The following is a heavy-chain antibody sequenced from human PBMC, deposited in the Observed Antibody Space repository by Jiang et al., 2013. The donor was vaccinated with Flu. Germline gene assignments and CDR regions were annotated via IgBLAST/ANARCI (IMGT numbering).Heavy chain of an antibody. J-gene: IGHJ4*02. CDR2: MNPDSGNT. V-gene: IGHV1-8*01. CDR3: ARVDGSADY. Sequence: GQGLEWMGWMNPDSGNTGYAQKFQGRVTMTRDTSISTAYMELSSLRSEDTAVYYCARVDGSADYWGQGTLVTVSS.